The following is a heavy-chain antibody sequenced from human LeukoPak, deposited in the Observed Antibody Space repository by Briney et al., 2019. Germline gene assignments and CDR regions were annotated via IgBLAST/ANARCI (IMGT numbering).Heavy chain of an antibody. CDR3: ARQDWGSGWFDP. D-gene: IGHD7-27*01. V-gene: IGHV4-39*01. CDR1: GASISDTTHY. CDR2: VYHSGST. Sequence: SETLSLTCTVSGASISDTTHYWGWIRQPPGKGLEWIGSVYHSGSTYYSPSLKRRATISVDTSKNQFSLKLSSVTAADTAVYYCARQDWGSGWFDPWGQGTLVTVSS. J-gene: IGHJ5*02.